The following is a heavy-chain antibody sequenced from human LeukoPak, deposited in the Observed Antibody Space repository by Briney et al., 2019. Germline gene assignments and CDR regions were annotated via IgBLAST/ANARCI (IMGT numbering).Heavy chain of an antibody. V-gene: IGHV1-3*01. D-gene: IGHD3-10*01. CDR3: ARDRGGTGDFDY. CDR2: INADNGST. J-gene: IGHJ4*02. CDR1: GYTFISYV. Sequence: ASVKVSCKASGYTFISYVIHWVRQAPGQRLEWMGWINADNGSTKYSQKFQDRVTITRDTSASTAYMELSSLRSEDTAVYYCARDRGGTGDFDYWGQGTLVTVSS.